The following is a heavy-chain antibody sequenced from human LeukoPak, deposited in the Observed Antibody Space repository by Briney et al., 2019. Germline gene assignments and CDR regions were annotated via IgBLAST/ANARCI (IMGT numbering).Heavy chain of an antibody. CDR1: GYTFTSYD. J-gene: IGHJ6*02. D-gene: IGHD3-3*01. V-gene: IGHV1-8*01. CDR2: MNPNSGNT. Sequence: ASVKVSCKASGYTFTSYDINWVRQATGQGLEWMGWMNPNSGNTGYAQKFQGRVTMTRNTSISTAYMELSSPRSEDTAVYYCARGSVRFLEWLFHGMDVWGQGTTVTVSS. CDR3: ARGSVRFLEWLFHGMDV.